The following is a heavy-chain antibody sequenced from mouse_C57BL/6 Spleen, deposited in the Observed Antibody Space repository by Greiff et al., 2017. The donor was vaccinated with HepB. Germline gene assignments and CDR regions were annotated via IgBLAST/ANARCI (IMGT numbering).Heavy chain of an antibody. CDR2: ISYDGSN. D-gene: IGHD2-4*01. V-gene: IGHV3-6*01. J-gene: IGHJ1*03. CDR1: GYSITSGYY. CDR3: ARGGDDYVGYFDV. Sequence: ESGPGLVKPSQSLSLTCSVTGYSITSGYYWNWIRQFPGNKLEWMGYISYDGSNNYNPSLKNRISITRDTSKNQFFLKLNSVTTEDTATYYCARGGDDYVGYFDVWGTGTTVTVSS.